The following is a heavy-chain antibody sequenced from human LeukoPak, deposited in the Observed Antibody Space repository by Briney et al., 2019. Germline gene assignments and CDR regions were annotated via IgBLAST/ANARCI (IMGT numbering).Heavy chain of an antibody. CDR3: ARGAQPQWQVDF. V-gene: IGHV1-18*01. J-gene: IGHJ4*02. CDR1: GYTFTSYG. D-gene: IGHD2-8*01. CDR2: ISAYNGYT. Sequence: ASVKVSCKASGYTFTSYGVTWVRQAPGQGLELMGWISAYNGYTNYEQKFQGRVTMTTDTSTTTAYMELRSLRSDDTAIYYCARGAQPQWQVDFWGQGTLVTVSS.